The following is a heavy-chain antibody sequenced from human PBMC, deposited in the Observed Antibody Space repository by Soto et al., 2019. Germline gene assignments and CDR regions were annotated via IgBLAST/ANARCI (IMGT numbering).Heavy chain of an antibody. J-gene: IGHJ4*02. CDR1: GYTFRNFG. CDR3: ARDRDDYGSGNYYNRIDF. V-gene: IGHV1-18*01. Sequence: QIQLLQSGAEVKKPGASVKVTCKASGYTFRNFGISWVRQAPGQGLEWMGWISAYNANANYAQKFQGRLTMTADTSTSTAYMELRSLRSDDTAVYYCARDRDDYGSGNYYNRIDFWGQGTLVTVSS. CDR2: ISAYNANA. D-gene: IGHD3-10*01.